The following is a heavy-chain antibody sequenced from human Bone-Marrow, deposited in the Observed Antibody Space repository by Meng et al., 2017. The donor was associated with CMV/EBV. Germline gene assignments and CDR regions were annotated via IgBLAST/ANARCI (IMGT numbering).Heavy chain of an antibody. CDR2: INPSGGST. V-gene: IGHV1-46*01. J-gene: IGHJ5*02. CDR3: ARDGTRLSSGWSFFYWFDP. CDR1: GYTFTSYY. Sequence: ASVKVSCKASGYTFTSYYMHWVRQAPGQGLEWMGIINPSGGSTSYAQKFQGRVTMTRDTSTSTVYMELSSLRSEDTAVYYCARDGTRLSSGWSFFYWFDPWGQGTLVTSPQ. D-gene: IGHD6-19*01.